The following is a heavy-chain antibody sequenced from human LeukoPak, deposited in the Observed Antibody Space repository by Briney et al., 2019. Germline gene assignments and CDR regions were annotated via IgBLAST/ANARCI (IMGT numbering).Heavy chain of an antibody. J-gene: IGHJ6*02. CDR2: IYYSGST. D-gene: IGHD4-17*01. Sequence: SETLSLTCTVSGGSISSYYWSWIRQPPGKGLEWIGYIYYSGSTNYNPSLKSRVTISVDTSKNQFSLKLSSVTAADTAVYYCARHLRLATVTTDYYYYGMDVWGQGTTVTVSS. CDR1: GGSISSYY. V-gene: IGHV4-59*08. CDR3: ARHLRLATVTTDYYYYGMDV.